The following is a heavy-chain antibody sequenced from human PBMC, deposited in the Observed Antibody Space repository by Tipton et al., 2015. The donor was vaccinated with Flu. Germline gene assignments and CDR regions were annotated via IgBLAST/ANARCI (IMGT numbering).Heavy chain of an antibody. J-gene: IGHJ2*01. CDR1: GFTFSSYG. V-gene: IGHV3-30*18. D-gene: IGHD2-15*01. Sequence: SLRLSCAASGFTFSSYGMHWVRQAPGKGLEWVAVISYDGSNKYYADSVKGRFTISRDNSKNTLYLQMNSLRAEDTAVYYCAKSFNKRYCSGGSCYWWYFDLWGRGTLVTVSS. CDR2: ISYDGSNK. CDR3: AKSFNKRYCSGGSCYWWYFDL.